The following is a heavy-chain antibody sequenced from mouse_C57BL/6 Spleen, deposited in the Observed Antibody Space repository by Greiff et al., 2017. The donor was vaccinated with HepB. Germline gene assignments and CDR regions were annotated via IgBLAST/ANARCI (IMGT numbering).Heavy chain of an antibody. V-gene: IGHV7-3*01. J-gene: IGHJ2*01. CDR2: IRNKANGCTT. D-gene: IGHD4-1*01. Sequence: EVQRVESGGGLVQPGGSLSLSCAASGFTFTDYYMSWVRQPPGKALEWLGFIRNKANGCTTEYSASVKGRLTISRDKSQSILYLQMSALRAEDSATYYCARCEAGTGGDYWGQGTTLTVSS. CDR1: GFTFTDYY. CDR3: ARCEAGTGGDY.